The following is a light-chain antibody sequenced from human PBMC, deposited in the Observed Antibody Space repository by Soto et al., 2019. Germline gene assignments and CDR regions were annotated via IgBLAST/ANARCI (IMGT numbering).Light chain of an antibody. V-gene: IGLV1-40*01. Sequence: QSVVTQPPSVSGAPGQRVTISCTGSSSNIGAGYDVHWYQQLPGRAPKLLIYGNTNRPSGVPDRFSGSKSGTSAFLAITGLQAEDEADYYCLSFDSSLSVVFGGGTKVTVL. J-gene: IGLJ2*01. CDR3: LSFDSSLSVV. CDR1: SSNIGAGYD. CDR2: GNT.